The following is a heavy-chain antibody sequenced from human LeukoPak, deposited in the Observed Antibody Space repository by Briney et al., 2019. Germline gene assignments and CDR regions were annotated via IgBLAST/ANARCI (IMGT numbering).Heavy chain of an antibody. CDR2: ISSSGSTV. CDR1: GFTFSSYE. V-gene: IGHV3-48*03. J-gene: IGHJ4*02. CDR3: ARETLPFDY. D-gene: IGHD1-26*01. Sequence: GGSLRLSCAASGFTFSSYEMNWVRQAPGKGLEWVSYISSSGSTVYYADSVKGRFTISRDNAKNSLYLQMNSLRAEDTAVYYCARETLPFDYWGQGTLVTVSS.